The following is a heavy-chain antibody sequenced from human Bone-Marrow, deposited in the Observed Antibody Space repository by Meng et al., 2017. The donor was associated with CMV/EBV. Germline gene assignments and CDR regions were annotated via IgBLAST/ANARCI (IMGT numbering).Heavy chain of an antibody. D-gene: IGHD6-13*01. V-gene: IGHV1-69*10. Sequence: SVKVSCKASGGTFSSYAISWVRQAPGQGLEWMGGINPILGIANYAQKFQGRVTITADKSTSTAYMELSSLRSEDTAVYYCARVMGPSSWYGLRDGMDVWGQGTTVTVSS. J-gene: IGHJ6*02. CDR1: GGTFSSYA. CDR2: INPILGIA. CDR3: ARVMGPSSWYGLRDGMDV.